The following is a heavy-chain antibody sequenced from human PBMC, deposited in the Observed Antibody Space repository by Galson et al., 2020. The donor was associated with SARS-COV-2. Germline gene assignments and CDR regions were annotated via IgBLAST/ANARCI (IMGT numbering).Heavy chain of an antibody. D-gene: IGHD2-21*01. CDR1: GGSFNGFY. Sequence: SETLSLTCAVYGGSFNGFYWSWIRQAPGKVLEWIGEINESGSTTYKPSLKRRVIISADTSKNQFSLKLSSVTAADTAVYYCARGRRVIATFNNYCYMDVWGKGTTVAVSS. CDR3: ARGRRVIATFNNYCYMDV. V-gene: IGHV4-34*01. J-gene: IGHJ6*03. CDR2: INESGST.